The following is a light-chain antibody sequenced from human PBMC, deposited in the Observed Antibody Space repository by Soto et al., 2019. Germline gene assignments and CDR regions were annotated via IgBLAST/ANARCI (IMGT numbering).Light chain of an antibody. J-gene: IGLJ2*01. CDR3: RSYRSTCTAVV. Sequence: QSALTQPASVSGSPGQTITISCTGNSSDVGGYNYVSWYQQHPGKAPKLMIYEVNNRPSGVSNRFSGSKSGNTASLTISGLQAEDEAYYYCRSYRSTCTAVVFGGGTKVTVL. CDR2: EVN. V-gene: IGLV2-14*01. CDR1: SSDVGGYNY.